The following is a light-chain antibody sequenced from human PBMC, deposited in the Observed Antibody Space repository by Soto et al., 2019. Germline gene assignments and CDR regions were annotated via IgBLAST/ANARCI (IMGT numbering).Light chain of an antibody. CDR3: QQYDTFPVT. CDR2: DAF. J-gene: IGKJ5*01. CDR1: QDINSY. V-gene: IGKV1-33*01. Sequence: IQMTQSPSSLSASVGDRVTITCRAGQDINSYLSWYEQRPGKAAKLLIYDAFTLETGVPSRFSGSGSGTDFIFTISSLQPEDFATYYCQQYDTFPVTFGQGTRLEIK.